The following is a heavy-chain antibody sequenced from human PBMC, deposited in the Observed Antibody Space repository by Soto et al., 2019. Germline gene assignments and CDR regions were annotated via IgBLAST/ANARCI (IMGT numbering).Heavy chain of an antibody. Sequence: EVQLVESGGDLVQPGGSLRLSCAASGFTFSDHYMDWVRQAPGKGLEWVGLIRNKANRYTTHYAASVRGRFTISRDDSENIVYLQMNTLKPEDTAVYYCVYCGSSAFDSWGQGALVTVSS. J-gene: IGHJ4*02. D-gene: IGHD1-26*01. CDR3: VYCGSSAFDS. CDR1: GFTFSDHY. V-gene: IGHV3-72*01. CDR2: IRNKANRYTT.